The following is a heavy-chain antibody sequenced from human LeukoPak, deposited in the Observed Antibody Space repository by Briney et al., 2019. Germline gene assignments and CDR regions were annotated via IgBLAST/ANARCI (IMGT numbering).Heavy chain of an antibody. CDR3: AKDPAESVTTGDY. Sequence: GGSLRLSCAASGFTFSSYAMSWVRQAPGKGLEWVAVIWYDGSNKYYADSVKGRFTISRDNSKNTLYLQMNSLRAEDTAVYYCAKDPAESVTTGDYWGQGTLVTASS. CDR2: IWYDGSNK. CDR1: GFTFSSYA. D-gene: IGHD4-17*01. V-gene: IGHV3-33*06. J-gene: IGHJ4*02.